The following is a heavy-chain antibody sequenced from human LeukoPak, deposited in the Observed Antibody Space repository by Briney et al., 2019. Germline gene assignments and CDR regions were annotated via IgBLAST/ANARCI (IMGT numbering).Heavy chain of an antibody. D-gene: IGHD3-3*01. CDR3: AKGDGSITIFGVVRGYYYMDV. CDR2: IRYDGSNK. V-gene: IGHV3-30*02. CDR1: GFTFSSYG. J-gene: IGHJ6*03. Sequence: GGSLRLSCAASGFTFSSYGMHWVRQAPGKGLEWVAFIRYDGSNKYYADSVKGRFTISRDNSKNTLYLQMNSLRAEDTAVYYCAKGDGSITIFGVVRGYYYMDVWGKGTTVTVSS.